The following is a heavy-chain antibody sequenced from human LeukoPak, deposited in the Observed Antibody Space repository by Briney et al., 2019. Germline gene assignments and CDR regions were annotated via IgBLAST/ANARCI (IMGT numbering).Heavy chain of an antibody. V-gene: IGHV1-2*02. CDR1: GCTFTGYY. D-gene: IGHD2-2*01. J-gene: IGHJ3*02. CDR2: INPNSGGT. CDR3: ARVKDIVVVPAAKGVGAFDI. Sequence: ASVKVSCKASGCTFTGYYMHWVRQAPGQGLEWMGWINPNSGGTNYAQKFQGRVTMTRDTSISTAYMELSRLRSDDTAVYYCARVKDIVVVPAAKGVGAFDIWGQGTMVTVSS.